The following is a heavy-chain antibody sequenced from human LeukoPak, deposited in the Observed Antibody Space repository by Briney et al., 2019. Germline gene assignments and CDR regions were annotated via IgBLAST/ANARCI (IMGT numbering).Heavy chain of an antibody. CDR3: ARGMRFSSTRLYGMDV. CDR2: INPNSGGT. J-gene: IGHJ6*02. D-gene: IGHD2-2*01. Sequence: ASVKVSCKASGYTFTGYYMHWVRQAPGQGLEWMGWINPNSGGTNYAQKFQGWVTMTRDTSISTAYMELSRLRSDDTAVYYCARGMRFSSTRLYGMDVWGQGTTVTVSS. V-gene: IGHV1-2*04. CDR1: GYTFTGYY.